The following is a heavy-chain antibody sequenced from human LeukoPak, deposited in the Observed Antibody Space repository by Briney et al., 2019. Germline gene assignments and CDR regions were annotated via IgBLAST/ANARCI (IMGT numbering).Heavy chain of an antibody. Sequence: GGSLRLSCATSGFIFSNYWMSWVRQAPGKGLEWVANIKQDGSEKFYVDSVKGRFTISRDNAKNSLYLQMNSLRAEDTAVYNCARVPLNYYYYMDVWGKGTTVTVSS. V-gene: IGHV3-7*01. CDR1: GFIFSNYW. CDR2: IKQDGSEK. CDR3: ARVPLNYYYYMDV. J-gene: IGHJ6*03.